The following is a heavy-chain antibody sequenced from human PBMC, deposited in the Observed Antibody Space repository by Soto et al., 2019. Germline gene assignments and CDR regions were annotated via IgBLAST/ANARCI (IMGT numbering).Heavy chain of an antibody. D-gene: IGHD2-2*01. J-gene: IGHJ6*02. CDR2: INPQTGGT. Sequence: QVQLVQSGAEVKTPGASVRVSCKASGYTFTGYYIHWVREAPGQGLEWMGWINPQTGGTSYAQKFQGRVTLSRDTSINTAYLELSRLTLDDAAVYFWARERYQVISDGMDVWGQGTTVTVSS. V-gene: IGHV1-2*02. CDR1: GYTFTGYY. CDR3: ARERYQVISDGMDV.